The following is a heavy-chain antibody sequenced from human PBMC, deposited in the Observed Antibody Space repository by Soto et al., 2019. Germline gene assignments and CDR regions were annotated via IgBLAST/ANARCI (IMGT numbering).Heavy chain of an antibody. V-gene: IGHV3-23*01. CDR3: ARRNSGWYFEL. J-gene: IGHJ2*01. Sequence: EVPLLESGGGLVQPGGSLRLSCAASGFTFSSYAMNWVRQAPGKGLQWVSVISGSGDSTYYADSVKGRFTISRDNSKNTLYLQMNSLRAEDTAVYYCARRNSGWYFELWGRGTLVTVSS. CDR1: GFTFSSYA. D-gene: IGHD4-4*01. CDR2: ISGSGDST.